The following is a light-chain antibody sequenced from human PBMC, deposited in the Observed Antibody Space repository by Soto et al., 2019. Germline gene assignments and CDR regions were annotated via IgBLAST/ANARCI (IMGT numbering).Light chain of an antibody. CDR2: DAS. CDR3: QQYNSYLWT. Sequence: DIQMTQSPSTLSASVGNRVTITCRTSQSISSWLAWYQQKPGKAPKLLIHDASSLQSGVPSRFSGSGSGTEFTLTISSLQPDDFATYYCQQYNSYLWTFGQGTKV. J-gene: IGKJ1*01. CDR1: QSISSW. V-gene: IGKV1-5*01.